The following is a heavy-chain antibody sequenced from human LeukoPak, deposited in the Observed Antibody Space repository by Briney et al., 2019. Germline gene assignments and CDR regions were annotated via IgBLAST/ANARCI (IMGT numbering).Heavy chain of an antibody. J-gene: IGHJ4*02. D-gene: IGHD3-22*01. Sequence: SETLSLTCTVSGGSISSGDYYWTWIRQPPGKGLEWIGYIYYSGSTYYNPSLKSRVIISVDTSKNQFSLKLSSVTAADTAVYYCARDLGSGYYIDYWGQGTLVTVSS. CDR2: IYYSGST. CDR3: ARDLGSGYYIDY. CDR1: GGSISSGDYY. V-gene: IGHV4-30-4*08.